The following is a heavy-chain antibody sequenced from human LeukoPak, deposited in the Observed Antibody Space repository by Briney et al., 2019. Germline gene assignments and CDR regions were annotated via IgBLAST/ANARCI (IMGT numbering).Heavy chain of an antibody. Sequence: PGGSLRLSCAASGFTVSSNYMSWVRQAPGKGLEWVSVIYSGGSTYYADSVKGRFTISRDNSKNTLYLQMNSLRAEDTAVYYCARVSIFGELYYCYGMDVWGQGTTVTVSS. CDR1: GFTVSSNY. V-gene: IGHV3-66*01. CDR2: IYSGGST. CDR3: ARVSIFGELYYCYGMDV. J-gene: IGHJ6*02. D-gene: IGHD3-3*01.